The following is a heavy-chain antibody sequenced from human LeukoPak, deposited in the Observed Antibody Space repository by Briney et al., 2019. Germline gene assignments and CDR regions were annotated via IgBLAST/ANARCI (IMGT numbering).Heavy chain of an antibody. CDR2: TKQDGSEK. V-gene: IGHV3-7*01. Sequence: GGSLRLSCAAAGFTFSDYWMSWVRQAPGKGLEWAANTKQDGSEKYYVDSVKGRLTISRDNAKNSLYLQMNSLRAEDTAVYYCARLWATVIVWGAFDIWGQGTMITVSS. J-gene: IGHJ3*02. D-gene: IGHD4-17*01. CDR1: GFTFSDYW. CDR3: ARLWATVIVWGAFDI.